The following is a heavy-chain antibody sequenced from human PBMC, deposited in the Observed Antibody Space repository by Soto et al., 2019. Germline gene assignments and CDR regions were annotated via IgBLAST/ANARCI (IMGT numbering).Heavy chain of an antibody. CDR1: GYTFTSYG. D-gene: IGHD4-17*01. Sequence: QVQLVQSGAGVKKPGASVKVSCKASGYTFTSYGISWVRQAPGQGLEWMGWISAYNGNTNYAQKLQGRVTMTTDTSTSTAYMELRSLRSDDTAVYYCARDSYTTVTHYYCYGMDVWGQGTTVTVSS. J-gene: IGHJ6*02. CDR2: ISAYNGNT. V-gene: IGHV1-18*01. CDR3: ARDSYTTVTHYYCYGMDV.